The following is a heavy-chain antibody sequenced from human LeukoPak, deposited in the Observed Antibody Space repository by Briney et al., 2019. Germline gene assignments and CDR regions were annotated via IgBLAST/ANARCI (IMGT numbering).Heavy chain of an antibody. D-gene: IGHD3-22*01. CDR1: GGSFSDYY. Sequence: SETLSLTCAVYGGSFSDYYWTWIRQPPGKGLEWIGEINHVETANYNPSLKSRVAISVDTSKSQFSLQLASVTAADTAVYYCARSALDNTRFYYVPFDYWGLGALVTVSS. CDR3: ARSALDNTRFYYVPFDY. J-gene: IGHJ4*02. V-gene: IGHV4-34*01. CDR2: INHVETA.